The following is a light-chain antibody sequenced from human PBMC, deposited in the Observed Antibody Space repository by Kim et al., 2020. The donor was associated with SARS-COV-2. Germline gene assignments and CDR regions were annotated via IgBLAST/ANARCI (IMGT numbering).Light chain of an antibody. CDR1: QSIANY. CDR3: QQSYSTPIT. CDR2: AAS. J-gene: IGKJ5*01. V-gene: IGKV1-39*01. Sequence: DIQKTQSPSSLSASVGDRVTITCRASQSIANYLNWYQHKPPGKAPNLLLYAASNLHTGVPSRFSGSGSGINFTLTVSGLQPEDFATYYCQQSYSTPITFGQGTRLEIK.